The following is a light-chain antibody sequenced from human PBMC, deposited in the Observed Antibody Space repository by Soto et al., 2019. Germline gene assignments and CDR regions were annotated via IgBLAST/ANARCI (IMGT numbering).Light chain of an antibody. CDR1: ENVCTNS. CDR3: QQYGTSPLT. Sequence: EIVLTQSPGTLSLSPGERATLSCRASENVCTNSLAWYQQKPGQPPRLLIYGAATRGSTVPGRFSGSGSVADFTITITGLEPEDFAVYYCQQYGTSPLTFGPGTRVD. CDR2: GAA. J-gene: IGKJ3*01. V-gene: IGKV3-20*01.